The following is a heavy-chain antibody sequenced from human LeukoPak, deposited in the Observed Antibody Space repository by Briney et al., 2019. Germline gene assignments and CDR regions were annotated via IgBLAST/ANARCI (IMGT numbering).Heavy chain of an antibody. D-gene: IGHD2-2*01. CDR2: INPNSGGT. J-gene: IGHJ6*03. CDR1: GYTFTGYY. Sequence: GASVKVSCKASGYTFTGYYMHWVRQAPGQGLEWMGWINPNSGGTNYAQKFQGRVTMTRDTSISTAYMELSRLRSDDTAVYYCARDGLIVVVPAAMNYMDVWGKGTTVTVSS. CDR3: ARDGLIVVVPAAMNYMDV. V-gene: IGHV1-2*02.